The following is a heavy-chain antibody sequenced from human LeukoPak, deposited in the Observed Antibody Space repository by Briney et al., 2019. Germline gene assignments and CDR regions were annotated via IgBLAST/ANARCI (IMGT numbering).Heavy chain of an antibody. D-gene: IGHD4-17*01. CDR3: AVTTVTISE. J-gene: IGHJ4*02. CDR2: IYYCGST. V-gene: IGHV4-39*01. CDR1: GGSISSSSYY. Sequence: SETLSLTCTVSGGSISSSSYYWGWIRQPPGKGLEWIGSIYYCGSTYYNPSLKSRVTISVDTSKNQFSLKLSSVTAADTAVYYCAVTTVTISEWGQGTLVTVSS.